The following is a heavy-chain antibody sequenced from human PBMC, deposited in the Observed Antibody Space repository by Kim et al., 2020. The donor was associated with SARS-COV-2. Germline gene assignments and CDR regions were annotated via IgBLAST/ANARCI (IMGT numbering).Heavy chain of an antibody. Sequence: GGSLRLSCVASGITVSGIYMSWARQSPGKGLEWVSLIANGDSTHYADSVKGRITISRDNSKSNLYLKMNSLRVEDTAVYFCSIGGGVSWGQGNLVAVSS. CDR1: GITVSGIY. V-gene: IGHV3-53*01. J-gene: IGHJ4*02. CDR2: IANGDST. CDR3: SIGGGVS. D-gene: IGHD3-16*01.